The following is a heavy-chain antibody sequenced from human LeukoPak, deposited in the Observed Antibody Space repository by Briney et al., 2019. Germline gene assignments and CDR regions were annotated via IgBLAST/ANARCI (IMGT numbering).Heavy chain of an antibody. D-gene: IGHD1-26*01. CDR1: GFTFSSYG. V-gene: IGHV3-30*02. J-gene: IGHJ4*02. CDR3: AKAQGWELPYYFDY. Sequence: PGGSLRLSCAASGFTFSSYGMHWVRQAPGKGLEWVAFIRYDGSNKYYADSVKGRFTISRDNSKNTLYLQMNSRRAEDTAVYYCAKAQGWELPYYFDYWGQGTLVTVSS. CDR2: IRYDGSNK.